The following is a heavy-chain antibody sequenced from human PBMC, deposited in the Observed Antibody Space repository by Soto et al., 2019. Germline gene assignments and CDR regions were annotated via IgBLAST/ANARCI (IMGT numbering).Heavy chain of an antibody. J-gene: IGHJ6*02. CDR2: FDPEDGET. CDR3: ATVRYYGSGSYYTLYYYGMDV. CDR1: GYTLTELS. D-gene: IGHD3-10*01. V-gene: IGHV1-24*01. Sequence: ASVKVSCKVSGYTLTELSMHWVRQAPGKGLEWMGGFDPEDGETIYAQKFQGRVTMTEDTSTDTAYMELSSLRSEDTAVYYCATVRYYGSGSYYTLYYYGMDVWGQGTTVTVSS.